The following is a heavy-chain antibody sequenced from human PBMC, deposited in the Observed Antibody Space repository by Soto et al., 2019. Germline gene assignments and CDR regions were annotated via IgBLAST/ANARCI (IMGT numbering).Heavy chain of an antibody. D-gene: IGHD3-22*01. J-gene: IGHJ4*02. CDR1: GVSISSGGYY. V-gene: IGHV4-31*03. CDR3: DSSGYTRCFDY. Sequence: PSETLSLTCTVSGVSISSGGYYWGWIRQHPGKGLEWIGNIYYSGRTYYNPSLKSRVIMSVDTSKNHFSLKLSSVTAADTAMYFSDSSGYTRCFDYWGQGTLVTVSS. CDR2: IYYSGRT.